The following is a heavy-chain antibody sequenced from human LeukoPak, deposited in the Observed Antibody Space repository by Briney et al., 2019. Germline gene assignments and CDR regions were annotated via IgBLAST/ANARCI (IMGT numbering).Heavy chain of an antibody. D-gene: IGHD2-8*01. Sequence: GESLKISCKGSGYSFTSYWIGWVRQMPGKGLEWMGIIYPGDSDTRYSPSFQGQVTISADKSISTAYLQWSSLKASGTAMYYCARPGYCTNGVCYSAFDIWGQGTMVTVSS. J-gene: IGHJ3*02. CDR2: IYPGDSDT. V-gene: IGHV5-51*01. CDR3: ARPGYCTNGVCYSAFDI. CDR1: GYSFTSYW.